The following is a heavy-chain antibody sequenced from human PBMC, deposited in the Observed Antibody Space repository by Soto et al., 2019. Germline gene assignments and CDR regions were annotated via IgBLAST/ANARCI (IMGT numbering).Heavy chain of an antibody. V-gene: IGHV4-59*01. Sequence: SETLSLTCTVSGGSISSYYWSWIRQPPGKGLEWIGYIYYSGSTNYNPSLKSRVTISVDTSKNQFSLKLSSVTAADTAVYYCARADCSSTSCPTDAYYYYMDVWGKGTTVTVSS. CDR3: ARADCSSTSCPTDAYYYYMDV. CDR2: IYYSGST. D-gene: IGHD2-2*01. J-gene: IGHJ6*03. CDR1: GGSISSYY.